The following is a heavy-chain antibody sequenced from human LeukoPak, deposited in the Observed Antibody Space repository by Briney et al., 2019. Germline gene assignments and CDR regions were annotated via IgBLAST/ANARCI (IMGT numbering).Heavy chain of an antibody. Sequence: GGSLRLSCAASGFTFSDYYMSWIRQAPGKGLEWVSYISSSGSTMYYADSVKGRFTISRDNAKNSLYLQMNSLRAEDTALYYCVKFFLPYLAGGTGSRWGQGTLVTVSS. J-gene: IGHJ4*02. CDR1: GFTFSDYY. V-gene: IGHV3-11*01. CDR3: VKFFLPYLAGGTGSR. D-gene: IGHD3-10*01. CDR2: ISSSGSTM.